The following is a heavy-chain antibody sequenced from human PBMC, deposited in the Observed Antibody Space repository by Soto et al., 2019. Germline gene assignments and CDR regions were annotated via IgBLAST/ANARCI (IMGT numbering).Heavy chain of an antibody. D-gene: IGHD4-17*01. CDR3: ATWVDYGDFEGFDF. V-gene: IGHV1-2*04. CDR1: GGTFSSYT. J-gene: IGHJ4*02. Sequence: ASVKVSCKASGGTFSSYTISWVRQAPGQGLEWMGWVDPNGGGSNSAQKFQGSVTMTWDTSITTAYLDLTRLTTNDTATYFCATWVDYGDFEGFDFWGQGTLVTGSS. CDR2: VDPNGGGS.